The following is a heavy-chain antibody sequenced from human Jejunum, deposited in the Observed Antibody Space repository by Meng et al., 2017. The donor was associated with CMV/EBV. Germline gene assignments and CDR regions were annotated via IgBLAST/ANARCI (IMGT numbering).Heavy chain of an antibody. CDR2: IRNRAESYTI. V-gene: IGHV3-72*01. CDR3: ARDLSRGISYETGS. CDR1: FIVRDQH. J-gene: IGHJ5*02. Sequence: FIVRDQHMDWVSQDPGKGLEWVGRIRNRAESYTIDYAASVRGRFIISRDDSKNSLYLQMNNLETEDTAVYYCARDLSRGISYETGSWGQGTLVTVSS. D-gene: IGHD3-16*01.